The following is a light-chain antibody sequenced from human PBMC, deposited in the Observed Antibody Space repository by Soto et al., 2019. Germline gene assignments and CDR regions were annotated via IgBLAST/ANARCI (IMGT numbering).Light chain of an antibody. Sequence: VVTQEPSLTVSPGGTVTLTCTSSTGAVTSGYYPNWFQQKPGQTPRALIYGVSNRHSWTPARFSGSLLGGKAALTLSGAQPEDEADYYCLVYYDSAWVFGGGTQLTVL. J-gene: IGLJ3*02. CDR3: LVYYDSAWV. V-gene: IGLV7-43*01. CDR2: GVS. CDR1: TGAVTSGYY.